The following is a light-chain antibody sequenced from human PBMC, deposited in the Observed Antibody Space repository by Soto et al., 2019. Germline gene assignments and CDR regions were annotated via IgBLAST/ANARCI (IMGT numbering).Light chain of an antibody. CDR3: SSFAGGYAYLL. Sequence: QSVLTQPRSVSGSPGQSVTISCTVTSSDVGSYNYVSWYQQHPGKVPKLIIYDVTERPSGVPDRFSGSKSGNTASLTISGLQADDEADYYCSSFAGGYAYLLFGGGTQLTVL. CDR1: SSDVGSYNY. V-gene: IGLV2-11*01. J-gene: IGLJ2*01. CDR2: DVT.